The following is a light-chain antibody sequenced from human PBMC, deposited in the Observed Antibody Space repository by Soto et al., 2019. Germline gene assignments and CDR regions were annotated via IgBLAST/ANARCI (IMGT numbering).Light chain of an antibody. CDR1: NSYVGGFKY. CDR3: SSYSSSSTNVV. Sequence: QSALTQPASVSGSPGQSITISCTGTNSYVGGFKYVSWYGQHPGKAPKLMIYDVSNRPSGVSDRFSGSKSGNTASLTISGLQAEDEADYYCSSYSSSSTNVVFGGGTKLTVL. J-gene: IGLJ2*01. CDR2: DVS. V-gene: IGLV2-14*01.